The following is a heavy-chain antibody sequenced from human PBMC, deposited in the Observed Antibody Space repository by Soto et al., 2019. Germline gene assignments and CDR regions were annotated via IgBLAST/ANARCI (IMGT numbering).Heavy chain of an antibody. V-gene: IGHV3-48*02. D-gene: IGHD3-3*01. Sequence: EVQLVESGGGLVQPGGSLRLSCVASGFTFSTYNMNWVRQAPGKGLEWVSYISSGSSIIYYADSVKGRFTISRDNAKHSLYLQMNSLRDEDTAVYYCARDLRITIFGVVTQGGSYYYAMDVWGQGTTVTVSS. CDR3: ARDLRITIFGVVTQGGSYYYAMDV. CDR1: GFTFSTYN. CDR2: ISSGSSII. J-gene: IGHJ6*02.